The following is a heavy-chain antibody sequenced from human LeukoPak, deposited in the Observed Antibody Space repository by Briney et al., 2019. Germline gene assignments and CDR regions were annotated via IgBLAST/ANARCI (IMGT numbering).Heavy chain of an antibody. Sequence: PGGSLRLSCAASGFTFSTYTMNWVRQAPEKGLEWVAKINQDGSETYYVDSVEGRFTISRDNAKNSLFLQMNSLRADDTAVYYCAGTYKWNDLGAFTIWGQGTMVTVSS. CDR3: AGTYKWNDLGAFTI. D-gene: IGHD1-1*01. CDR1: GFTFSTYT. V-gene: IGHV3-7*01. CDR2: INQDGSET. J-gene: IGHJ3*02.